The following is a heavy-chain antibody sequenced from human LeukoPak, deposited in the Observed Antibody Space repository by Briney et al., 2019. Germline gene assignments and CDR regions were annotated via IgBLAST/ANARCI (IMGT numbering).Heavy chain of an antibody. V-gene: IGHV4-4*07. CDR2: IYTSGST. CDR3: AKEIHNLGYCSTTSCYHDH. D-gene: IGHD2-2*01. CDR1: GGSISSYY. Sequence: SETLSLTCTVSGGSISSYYWSWIRQPAGKGLEWIGRIYTSGSTNYNPSLKSRVTMSVDTSKNQFSLKLSSVTAADTAVYYCAKEIHNLGYCSTTSCYHDHWGQGTLVTVSS. J-gene: IGHJ4*02.